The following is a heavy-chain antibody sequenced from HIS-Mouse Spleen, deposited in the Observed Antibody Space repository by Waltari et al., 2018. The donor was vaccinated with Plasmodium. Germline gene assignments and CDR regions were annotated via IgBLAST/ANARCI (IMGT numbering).Heavy chain of an antibody. V-gene: IGHV4-39*07. Sequence: QLQLQESGPGLVKPSETLSLTFTVSGGSISRMSYYWGWTPHPPGKGLEWIGSIYYSGSTYYNPSLKSRVTISVDTSKNQFSLKLSSVTAADTAVYYCARDPLNHSSGNWFDPWGQGTLVTVSS. CDR1: GGSISRMSYY. CDR3: ARDPLNHSSGNWFDP. D-gene: IGHD6-6*01. CDR2: IYYSGST. J-gene: IGHJ5*02.